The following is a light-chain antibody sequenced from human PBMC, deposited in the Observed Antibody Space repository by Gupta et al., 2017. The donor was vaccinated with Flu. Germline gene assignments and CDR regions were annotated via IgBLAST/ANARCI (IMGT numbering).Light chain of an antibody. V-gene: IGKV4-1*01. CDR3: QQFYSSPPT. CDR2: WAS. J-gene: IGKJ2*01. Sequence: DIVMTQSPESLAVSLGERATLNCKSSQSILYSSNNKNYLAWYQQKPGQPPKLVIYWASTRESGVPDRFSGSGSGTDFTLTISSLQAEDVAVYYCQQFYSSPPTFGQGTKLEVK. CDR1: QSILYSSNNKNY.